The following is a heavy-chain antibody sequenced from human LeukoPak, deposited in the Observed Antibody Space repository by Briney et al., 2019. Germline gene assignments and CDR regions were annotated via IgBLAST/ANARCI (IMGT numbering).Heavy chain of an antibody. CDR1: GGSISSSSYY. D-gene: IGHD6-6*01. J-gene: IGHJ5*02. CDR3: ARGRLSIAARSSRFDP. CDR2: IYYSGST. V-gene: IGHV4-39*01. Sequence: PSETLSLTCTVSGGSISSSSYYWGWIRQPPGKGLEWIGSIYYSGSTYYNPSLKSRVTISVDTSKNQFSLKLSSVTAADTAVYYCARGRLSIAARSSRFDPWGQGTLVTVSS.